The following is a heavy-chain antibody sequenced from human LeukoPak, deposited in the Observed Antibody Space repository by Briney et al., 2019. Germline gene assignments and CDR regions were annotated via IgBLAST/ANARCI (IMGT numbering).Heavy chain of an antibody. Sequence: PSETLSLTCAVYGGSFSGYYWSWIRQPPGKGLEWIGEINHSGSTNYNPSLKSRVTISVDTSKNRFSLKLSSVTAADTAVYYCARARVSTSFDYWGQGTLVTVSS. CDR2: INHSGST. V-gene: IGHV4-34*01. CDR3: ARARVSTSFDY. D-gene: IGHD2-2*01. J-gene: IGHJ4*02. CDR1: GGSFSGYY.